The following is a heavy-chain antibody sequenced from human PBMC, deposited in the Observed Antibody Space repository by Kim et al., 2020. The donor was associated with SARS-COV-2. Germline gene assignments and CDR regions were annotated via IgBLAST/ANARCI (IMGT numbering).Heavy chain of an antibody. D-gene: IGHD6-19*01. CDR3: ARGPDSSGNYYFDH. CDR1: GFTFSSYG. Sequence: GGSLRLSCAASGFTFSSYGMHWVRQAPGKGLEWVAVIWYDGSKKYYADSVRGLFTISRDNSKNMLYLQMNSLSADATVVLYCARGPDSSGNYYFDHWGQG. V-gene: IGHV3-33*01. J-gene: IGHJ4*02. CDR2: IWYDGSKK.